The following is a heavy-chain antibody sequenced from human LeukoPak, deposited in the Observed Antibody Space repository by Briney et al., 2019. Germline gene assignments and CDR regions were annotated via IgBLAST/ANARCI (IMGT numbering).Heavy chain of an antibody. J-gene: IGHJ4*02. Sequence: GGSLRLSCAASEFTFSSHSMNWVRQAPGKGLEWVSYITNSGNSKSYADSVKGRFTISRDNTKNSLYLQMNGLRAEDTAVYSRTRSSGYLTFDYWGQGILVTVSS. CDR1: EFTFSSHS. CDR2: ITNSGNSK. D-gene: IGHD3-22*01. V-gene: IGHV3-48*01. CDR3: TRSSGYLTFDY.